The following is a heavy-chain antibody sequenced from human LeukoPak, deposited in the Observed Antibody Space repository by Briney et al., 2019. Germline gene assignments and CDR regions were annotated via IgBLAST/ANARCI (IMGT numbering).Heavy chain of an antibody. Sequence: SETLSLTCTVSGGSISSYYWSWIRQPPGKGLEWIGYIYYSGSTNYNPSIKSRVTISVDTSKNQFSLKLSSVTAADTAVYYCARSPPNTYYDILTGYSYYFDYWGQGTLVTVSS. CDR2: IYYSGST. CDR1: GGSISSYY. V-gene: IGHV4-59*01. CDR3: ARSPPNTYYDILTGYSYYFDY. D-gene: IGHD3-9*01. J-gene: IGHJ4*02.